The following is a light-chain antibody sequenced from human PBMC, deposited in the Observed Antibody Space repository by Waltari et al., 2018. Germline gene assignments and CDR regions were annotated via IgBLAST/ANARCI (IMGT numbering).Light chain of an antibody. CDR1: QSISTY. Sequence: DIQMTQSPSSLSASVGDRVTLTCRASQSISTYLNLYQQRPGKAPKLLIYAASSLQSGVPSRFRGSGSGTDFTLTISSLQPEDFATYYCQQTYSSPPFFGQGTRLEIK. CDR3: QQTYSSPPF. J-gene: IGKJ5*01. V-gene: IGKV1-39*01. CDR2: AAS.